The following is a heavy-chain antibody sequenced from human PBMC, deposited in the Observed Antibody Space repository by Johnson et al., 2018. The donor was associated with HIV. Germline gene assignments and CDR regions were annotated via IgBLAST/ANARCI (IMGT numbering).Heavy chain of an antibody. CDR1: GFTFSSYG. D-gene: IGHD5-18*01. CDR2: ISYDGSIK. CDR3: ARDGRDMVTRGSFDV. V-gene: IGHV3-30*03. Sequence: QMQLVESGGGVVQPGRSLRLSCAASGFTFSSYGMHWVRQAPGKGLEWVAVISYDGSIKYFADSVKGRFTISRDNSKNTLHLQMNSLRPEDTAVYYCARDGRDMVTRGSFDVWGQGTVVTVSS. J-gene: IGHJ3*01.